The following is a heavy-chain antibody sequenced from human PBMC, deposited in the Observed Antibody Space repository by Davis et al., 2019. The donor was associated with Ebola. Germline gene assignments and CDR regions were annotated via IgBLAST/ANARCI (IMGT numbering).Heavy chain of an antibody. CDR2: IIPIFGTA. CDR1: GGTFSSYA. V-gene: IGHV1-69*05. J-gene: IGHJ4*02. D-gene: IGHD3-10*01. CDR3: ARGFITMVRGDLYYFDY. Sequence: SVKVSCKASGGTFSSYAISWVRQAPGQGLEWMGGIIPIFGTANYAQKFQGRVTMTRDTSTSTVYMELSSLRSEDTAVYYCARGFITMVRGDLYYFDYWGQGTLVTVSS.